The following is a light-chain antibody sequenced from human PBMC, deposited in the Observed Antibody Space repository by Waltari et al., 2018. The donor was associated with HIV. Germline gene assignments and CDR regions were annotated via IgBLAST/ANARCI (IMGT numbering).Light chain of an antibody. J-gene: IGLJ2*01. CDR2: RNN. V-gene: IGLV1-47*01. Sequence: QSVLTQPPSASGTPGQRVIISCSGSNSNIASNSVYWYQHLPGTAPKLLIYRNNQRPSGVPDRFSGSKPGTSAALASSGLRAEDEADYYCAAWDDSLSGPVCGGGTRLTVL. CDR3: AAWDDSLSGPV. CDR1: NSNIASNS.